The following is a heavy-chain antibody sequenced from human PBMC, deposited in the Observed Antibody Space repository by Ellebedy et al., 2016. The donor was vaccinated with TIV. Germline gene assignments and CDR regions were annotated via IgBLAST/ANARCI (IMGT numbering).Heavy chain of an antibody. D-gene: IGHD4-17*01. J-gene: IGHJ3*02. CDR3: AKGDGDLDAFDI. V-gene: IGHV3-23*01. Sequence: GESLKISCAASGFTFSSYAMSWVRQAPGKGLEWVSAISGSGGSTYYADSVKGRFTISRDNSKNTLYLQMNSLRAEDTAVYYCAKGDGDLDAFDIWGQGTMVTVSS. CDR2: ISGSGGST. CDR1: GFTFSSYA.